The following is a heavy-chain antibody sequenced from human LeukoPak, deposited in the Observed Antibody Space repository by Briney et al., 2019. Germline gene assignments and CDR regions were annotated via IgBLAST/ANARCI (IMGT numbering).Heavy chain of an antibody. Sequence: GGSLRLSCAASGFTVSSNYMSWVRQAPGKGLEWVANIKQDGSEKYYVDSVKGRFTISRDNAKNSLYLQMNSLRAEDTAVYYCARVGWNYVDYYYYYMDVWGKGTTVTVSS. CDR3: ARVGWNYVDYYYYYMDV. D-gene: IGHD1-7*01. V-gene: IGHV3-7*01. J-gene: IGHJ6*03. CDR2: IKQDGSEK. CDR1: GFTVSSNY.